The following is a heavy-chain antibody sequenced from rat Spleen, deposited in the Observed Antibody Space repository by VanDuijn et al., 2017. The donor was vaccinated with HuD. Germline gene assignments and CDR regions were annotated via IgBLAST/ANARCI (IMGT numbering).Heavy chain of an antibody. CDR3: ARLGIAGIGNWFAY. CDR2: INYDGTST. V-gene: IGHV5-29*01. D-gene: IGHD1-2*01. J-gene: IGHJ3*01. Sequence: EVQLVESGGGLVQPGRSLKLSCAASGFTFSNYGMAWVRQAPTKGLEWVATINYDGTSTHYRDSVKGRFTISRDNAKSTLFLQMDSRRSEDTATYYCARLGIAGIGNWFAYWGQGTLVTVSS. CDR1: GFTFSNYG.